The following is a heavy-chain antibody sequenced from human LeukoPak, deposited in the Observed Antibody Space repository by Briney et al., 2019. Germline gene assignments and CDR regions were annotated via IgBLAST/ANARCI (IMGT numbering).Heavy chain of an antibody. J-gene: IGHJ6*03. CDR1: GGSISSGSYY. CDR3: ARGGLGSTDYYYYYYMDV. D-gene: IGHD6-13*01. Sequence: SETLSLTCTVSGGSISSGSYYWSWIRQPAGKGLEWIGRIYTSGSTNYNPSLKSRVTISVDTSKNQFSLKLSSVTAADTAVYYCARGGLGSTDYYYYYYMDVWGKGTTVTVSS. CDR2: IYTSGST. V-gene: IGHV4-61*02.